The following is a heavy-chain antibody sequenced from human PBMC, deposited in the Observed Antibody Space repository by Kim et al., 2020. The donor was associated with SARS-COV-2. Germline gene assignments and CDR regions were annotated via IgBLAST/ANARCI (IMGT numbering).Heavy chain of an antibody. CDR3: ATSTMIVVVAQD. Sequence: YNPSLKSLVTISVNTSKNQFSLKVSSVTAADTAVYYCATSTMIVVVAQDWGQGTLVTVSS. V-gene: IGHV4-34*01. D-gene: IGHD3-22*01. J-gene: IGHJ4*02.